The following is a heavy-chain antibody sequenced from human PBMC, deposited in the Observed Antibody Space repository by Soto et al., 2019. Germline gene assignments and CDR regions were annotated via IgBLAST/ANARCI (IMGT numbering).Heavy chain of an antibody. J-gene: IGHJ5*02. V-gene: IGHV4-31*03. D-gene: IGHD1-20*01. CDR1: GAALKRGNYY. Sequence: KSPENLYLTCSVSGAALKRGNYYWSWIRQVPGKGLEWIGHIYGTGAVDYNPSLRDRITISQDTSERQFSLDLRLATAADTAVYYCARLRLATNNYKWFDHWAQGTLATVSS. CDR2: IYGTGAV. CDR3: ARLRLATNNYKWFDH.